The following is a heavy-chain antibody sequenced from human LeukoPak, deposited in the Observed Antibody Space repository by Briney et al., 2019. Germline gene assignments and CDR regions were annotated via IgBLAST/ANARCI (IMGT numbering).Heavy chain of an antibody. CDR3: ARNWRGDYDKIDY. J-gene: IGHJ4*02. CDR2: INHSGST. V-gene: IGHV4-34*01. Sequence: SETLSLTCAVYVGSFSGYYWSWIRQPPGKGLEWIGAINHSGSTNYNPSLKSRVTISVDTSKNQFSPKLSSVTPADTAVYYCARNWRGDYDKIDYWGQGTLVTVSS. D-gene: IGHD4-17*01. CDR1: VGSFSGYY.